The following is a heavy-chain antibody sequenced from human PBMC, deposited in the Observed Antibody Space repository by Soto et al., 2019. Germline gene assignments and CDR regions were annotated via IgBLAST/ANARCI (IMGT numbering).Heavy chain of an antibody. CDR1: GFSLSTSGVG. V-gene: IGHV2-5*01. CDR2: IYWNDDK. Sequence: QITLKESGPTLVKPTQTLTLTCTFSGFSLSTSGVGVGWIRQPPGKALEWLALIYWNDDKRYSPSLKSRLTITKNTSKNQVVLTMTNMDPVDTATYYCAHRPMGYSSSCLLFDYWGQGTLVTVSS. D-gene: IGHD6-13*01. CDR3: AHRPMGYSSSCLLFDY. J-gene: IGHJ4*02.